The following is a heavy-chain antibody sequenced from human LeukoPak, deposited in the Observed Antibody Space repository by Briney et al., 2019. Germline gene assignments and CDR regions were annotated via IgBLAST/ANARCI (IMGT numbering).Heavy chain of an antibody. CDR2: IKAGAEAT. Sequence: GGSLRLSCEASGFTFSTYIMTWVRQAPGKGLEWVSTIKAGAEATFYADSVKDRFTITSDNSKNTLYLQMNSLRDDDTALYFCARDHESSGYPTSDYWGQGTVVTVSS. J-gene: IGHJ4*02. V-gene: IGHV3-23*01. D-gene: IGHD3-22*01. CDR1: GFTFSTYI. CDR3: ARDHESSGYPTSDY.